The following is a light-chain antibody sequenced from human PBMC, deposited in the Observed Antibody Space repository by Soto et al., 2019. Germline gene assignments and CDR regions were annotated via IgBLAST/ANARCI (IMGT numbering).Light chain of an antibody. CDR2: DNT. V-gene: IGLV1-51*01. J-gene: IGLJ2*01. CDR1: SFNIGNNY. Sequence: QSVLTQPPSVSAAPGQRVTISCSGASFNIGNNYVSWYQQLPGTAPKVLIYDNTKRPSEIPDRFSGSKSGTSATLGITGLQTGDEAQYYCGTWDDSLSGVVFGGGTKLTVL. CDR3: GTWDDSLSGVV.